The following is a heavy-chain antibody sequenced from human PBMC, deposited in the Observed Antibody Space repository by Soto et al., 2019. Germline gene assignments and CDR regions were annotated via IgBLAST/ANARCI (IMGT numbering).Heavy chain of an antibody. D-gene: IGHD2-8*01. CDR1: GGSFSGYY. CDR2: INHSGST. Sequence: SETLSLTCAVYGGSFSGYYWSWIRQPPGKGLEWIGEINHSGSTNYNPSLKSRVTISVDTSKNQFSLKLSSVTAADTAVYYCARGQSIVLMMYAISPWGQGTLVTVSS. CDR3: ARGQSIVLMMYAISP. J-gene: IGHJ5*02. V-gene: IGHV4-34*01.